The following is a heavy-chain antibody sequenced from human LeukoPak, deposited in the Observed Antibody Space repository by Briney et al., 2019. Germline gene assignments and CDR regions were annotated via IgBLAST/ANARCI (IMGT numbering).Heavy chain of an antibody. Sequence: GRSLRLSCAASGFTFDDYAMHWVRQAPGKGVEGVSGISWNSGSIVYADSVKGRFTISRDNAKNSLYLQMNSLRAEDMALYYCAKDLRSSSWDAFDIWGQGTMVTVSS. V-gene: IGHV3-9*03. D-gene: IGHD6-13*01. CDR2: ISWNSGSI. J-gene: IGHJ3*02. CDR1: GFTFDDYA. CDR3: AKDLRSSSWDAFDI.